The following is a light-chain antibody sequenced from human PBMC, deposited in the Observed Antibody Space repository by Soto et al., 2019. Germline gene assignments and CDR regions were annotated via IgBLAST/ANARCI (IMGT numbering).Light chain of an antibody. Sequence: DIQMTQSPSSLSASVGDRVTITCRASQSISRFLNWYQQKPGKAPKLLIYAASSLQSGVPSRFSGSGSGTDFTLTISSLQPEDFATYYCQQSYRPPPVTFGQGTRLEMK. CDR3: QQSYRPPPVT. CDR2: AAS. V-gene: IGKV1-39*01. J-gene: IGKJ5*01. CDR1: QSISRF.